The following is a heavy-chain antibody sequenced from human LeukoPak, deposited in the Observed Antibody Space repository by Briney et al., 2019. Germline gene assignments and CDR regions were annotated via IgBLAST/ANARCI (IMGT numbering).Heavy chain of an antibody. Sequence: PTVKLSCKASGGTFSSYAISWVRQPPGRGLEWMGRIIPTLEIANYAQKFQGRVTITADKSTSTAYMELSSLRPEDTAVYYCARVISGTWLWFWGQGTLVTVPS. D-gene: IGHD1-14*01. V-gene: IGHV1-69*04. CDR3: ARVISGTWLWF. CDR1: GGTFSSYA. J-gene: IGHJ4*02. CDR2: IIPTLEIA.